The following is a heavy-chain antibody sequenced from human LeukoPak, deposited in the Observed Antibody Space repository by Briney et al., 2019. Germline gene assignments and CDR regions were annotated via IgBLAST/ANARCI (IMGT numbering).Heavy chain of an antibody. CDR1: GGSISSGGYY. Sequence: SETLSLTCTVSGGSISSGGYYWSWIRQPPGKGLEWIGYIYHSGSTYYNPSLKSRVTISVDRSKNQFSLKLSSVTAADTAVYYCARVPDYSNYSPFDYWGQGTLVTVSS. CDR3: ARVPDYSNYSPFDY. D-gene: IGHD4-11*01. CDR2: IYHSGST. J-gene: IGHJ4*02. V-gene: IGHV4-30-2*01.